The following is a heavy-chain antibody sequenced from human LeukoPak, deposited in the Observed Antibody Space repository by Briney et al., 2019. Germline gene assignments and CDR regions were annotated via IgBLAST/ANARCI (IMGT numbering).Heavy chain of an antibody. J-gene: IGHJ4*02. V-gene: IGHV1-46*01. CDR1: GYTFINYY. CDR3: ASALYCGGDCYSGRYFFDY. Sequence: ASVKVSCKASGYTFINYYIHWVRQAPGQGLEWMGMIDPSGGATSNAQKVQGRVTMTRDTSTSTIHMELSSLRFEDTAVYYCASALYCGGDCYSGRYFFDYWGQGTLVTVSS. D-gene: IGHD2-21*02. CDR2: IDPSGGAT.